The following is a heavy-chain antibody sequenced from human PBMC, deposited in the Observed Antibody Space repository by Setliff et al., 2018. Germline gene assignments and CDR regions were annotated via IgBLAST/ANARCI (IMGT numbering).Heavy chain of an antibody. CDR1: GYTFTSYY. CDR3: AREAKRNIVVVVAATPVY. J-gene: IGHJ4*02. V-gene: IGHV1-46*01. CDR2: INPSGGST. D-gene: IGHD2-15*01. Sequence: AASVKVSCKASGYTFTSYYTHWVRQAPGQGLEWMGIINPSGGSTSYAQKFQGRVTMTRDTSTSTVYMELSSLRSEDTAVYYCAREAKRNIVVVVAATPVYWGQGTLVTVSS.